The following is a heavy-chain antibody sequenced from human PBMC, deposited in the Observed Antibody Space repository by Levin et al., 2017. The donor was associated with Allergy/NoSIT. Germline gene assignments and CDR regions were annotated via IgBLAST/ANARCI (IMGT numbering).Heavy chain of an antibody. D-gene: IGHD6-19*01. J-gene: IGHJ1*01. Sequence: ETLSLTCAASGFTLSNYWMSWVRQAPGKGLEWVANIKEDGSWKFYVDSVKSRFTVSRDNAKNSLYLQMNSLRAEDTAVYYCARMVHRIGWSEYFQHWGQGTLVTVSS. V-gene: IGHV3-7*01. CDR3: ARMVHRIGWSEYFQH. CDR1: GFTLSNYW. CDR2: IKEDGSWK.